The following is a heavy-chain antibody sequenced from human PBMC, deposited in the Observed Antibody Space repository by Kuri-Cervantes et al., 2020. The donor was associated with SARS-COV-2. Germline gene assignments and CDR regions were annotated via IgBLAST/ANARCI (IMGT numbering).Heavy chain of an antibody. CDR3: ARVAGEGPIYYYYMDV. J-gene: IGHJ6*03. D-gene: IGHD3-10*01. Sequence: GGSLRLSRAASGFSLSRYTMNWARQAPGKALEWVSSISGSGSYIYYADSMKGRFTISKESGENSLYLHMNSLRGDDTAVYYCARVAGEGPIYYYYMDVWGKGTTVTVSS. CDR2: ISGSGSYI. CDR1: GFSLSRYT. V-gene: IGHV3-21*01.